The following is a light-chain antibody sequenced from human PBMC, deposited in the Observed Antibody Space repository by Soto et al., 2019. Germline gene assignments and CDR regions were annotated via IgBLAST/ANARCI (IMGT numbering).Light chain of an antibody. CDR3: SSYASPV. J-gene: IGLJ2*01. CDR1: NGDVGGYDY. V-gene: IGLV2-14*01. CDR2: EVS. Sequence: QSVLTQPASVSGFPGQSITISCTGTNGDVGGYDYVSWYQQHPGKAPKLLIYEVSNRPSGVSSRFSGSKSGNTASLTISGLQTEDEADYYCSSYASPVFGGGTKLTVL.